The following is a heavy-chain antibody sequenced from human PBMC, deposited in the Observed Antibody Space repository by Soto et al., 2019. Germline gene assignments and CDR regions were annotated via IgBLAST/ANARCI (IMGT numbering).Heavy chain of an antibody. Sequence: PGESLRLSYAASGSTFSSYGMHWVRQAPGKGLERVAVISYDGSNKYYADSVKGRFTISRDNSKNTLYLQMNSLRAEDTAVYYCAKGGYYYYYGMDVWGQGTTVTVSS. J-gene: IGHJ6*02. CDR3: AKGGYYYYYGMDV. CDR2: ISYDGSNK. V-gene: IGHV3-30*18. CDR1: GSTFSSYG.